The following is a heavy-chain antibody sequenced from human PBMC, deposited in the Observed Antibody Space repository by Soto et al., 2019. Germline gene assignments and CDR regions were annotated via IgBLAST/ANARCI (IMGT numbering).Heavy chain of an antibody. CDR3: ARGHCSSTSCYYYYGIDV. V-gene: IGHV6-1*01. Sequence: SLTLSLTCAISGDSVSSNSAAWNWIRQSPSRGLEWLGRTYYRSKWYNDYAVSVKSRITINPDTSKNQFSLQLNSVTPEDTAVYYCARGHCSSTSCYYYYGIDVWGQGTTVNVS. D-gene: IGHD2-2*01. J-gene: IGHJ6*02. CDR2: TYYRSKWYN. CDR1: GDSVSSNSAA.